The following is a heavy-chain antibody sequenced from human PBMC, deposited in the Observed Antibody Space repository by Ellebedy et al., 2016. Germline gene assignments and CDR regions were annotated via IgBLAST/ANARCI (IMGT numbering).Heavy chain of an antibody. D-gene: IGHD5-12*01. CDR3: TRGLAGYGRFDP. CDR2: INGDGSST. V-gene: IGHV3-74*01. CDR1: GFAFNTYW. J-gene: IGHJ5*02. Sequence: GESLKISXAASGFAFNTYWLHWVRQVPGKGLEWVSHINGDGSSTTYAEPVKGRFTISRDNAKNTLYLQVISLRTEDTAIYYCTRGLAGYGRFDPWGQGTLVSVSS.